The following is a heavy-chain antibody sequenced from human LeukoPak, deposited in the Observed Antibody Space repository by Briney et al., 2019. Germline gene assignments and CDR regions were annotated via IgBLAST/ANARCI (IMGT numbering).Heavy chain of an antibody. Sequence: GGSLRLSCAAAGFTVSSNYMSWVRQAPGKGLEWVSIIYSGGSTFYADSVKGRFTISRDNSKNTLYLQMNSLRAEDTAVYYCAKSGAARFDLWGQGTMVTVSS. CDR1: GFTVSSNY. CDR3: AKSGAARFDL. J-gene: IGHJ3*01. CDR2: IYSGGST. V-gene: IGHV3-53*01. D-gene: IGHD6-6*01.